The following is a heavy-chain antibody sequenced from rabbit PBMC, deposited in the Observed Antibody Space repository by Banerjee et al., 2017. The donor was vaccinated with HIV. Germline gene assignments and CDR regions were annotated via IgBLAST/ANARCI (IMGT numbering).Heavy chain of an antibody. D-gene: IGHD4-2*01. J-gene: IGHJ2*01. CDR3: ARVGGWYDGFDP. CDR2: ILPSSGST. V-gene: IGHV1S43*01. CDR1: GIDFSSYYY. Sequence: QEQLVESGGGLVKPGGTLTLTCNASGIDFSSYYYMCWVRQAPGKGLELIACILPSSGSTWYASWVNGRFTISRSTSLNTVDLKMTSLTAADTATYFCARVGGWYDGFDPWGPGTLVTVS.